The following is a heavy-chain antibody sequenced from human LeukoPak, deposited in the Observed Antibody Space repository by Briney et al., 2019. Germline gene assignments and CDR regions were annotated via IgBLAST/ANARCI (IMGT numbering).Heavy chain of an antibody. CDR1: GFTFSSYA. CDR3: AKDLSTQIYGDYSY. CDR2: ISWNSGSI. V-gene: IGHV3-9*01. Sequence: GGSLRLSCAASGFTFSSYAMSWVRQAPGKGLEWVSGISWNSGSIGYADSVKGRFTISRDNAKNSLYLQMNSLRAEDTALYYCAKDLSTQIYGDYSYWGQGTLVTVSS. J-gene: IGHJ4*02. D-gene: IGHD4-17*01.